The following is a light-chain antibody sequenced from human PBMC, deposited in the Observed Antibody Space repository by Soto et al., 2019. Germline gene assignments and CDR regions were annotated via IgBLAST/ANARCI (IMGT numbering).Light chain of an antibody. J-gene: IGKJ1*01. V-gene: IGKV3-20*01. Sequence: EVVLTQSPGTLSLSPGERATLSCRASQSVSSNCLTWYQQKPGQAPRLLIYHASDRATGIPDRFSGSGSGTDFTLTISRLEPEDFAVYYWQHYGPSSGWTFGQGTKVEIK. CDR2: HAS. CDR3: QHYGPSSGWT. CDR1: QSVSSNC.